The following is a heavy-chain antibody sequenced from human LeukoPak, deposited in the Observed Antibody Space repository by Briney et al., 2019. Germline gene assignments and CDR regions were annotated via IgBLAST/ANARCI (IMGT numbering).Heavy chain of an antibody. CDR2: ISGSGDTI. CDR1: EFTFNDYY. Sequence: PGGSLRLSCAASEFTFNDYYMTWIRQAPGKGLEWVSYISGSGDTIHYADSVKGRFTISRDNVKYSLYLQMNSLRAEDTAVYYCARDRPTDYGGAFDIWGHGTMVTVSS. J-gene: IGHJ3*02. V-gene: IGHV3-11*01. D-gene: IGHD3-16*01. CDR3: ARDRPTDYGGAFDI.